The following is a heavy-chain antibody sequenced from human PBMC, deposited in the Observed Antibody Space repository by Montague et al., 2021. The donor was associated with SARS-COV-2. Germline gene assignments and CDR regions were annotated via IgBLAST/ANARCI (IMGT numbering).Heavy chain of an antibody. Sequence: SLRLSCAASGFTFSSYAMHWVRQAPGKGLEWVAVISYDGSNKYYADPVKGRFTISRDNSKNTLYLQMNSLRAEDTAVYYCASGYSGSYYYFDYWGQGTLVTVSS. D-gene: IGHD1-26*01. CDR1: GFTFSSYA. CDR2: ISYDGSNK. J-gene: IGHJ4*02. CDR3: ASGYSGSYYYFDY. V-gene: IGHV3-30-3*01.